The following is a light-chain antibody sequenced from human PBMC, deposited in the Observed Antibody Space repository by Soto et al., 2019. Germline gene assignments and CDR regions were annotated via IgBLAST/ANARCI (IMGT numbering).Light chain of an antibody. CDR1: TGAVTSGHY. J-gene: IGLJ3*02. Sequence: QAVVTQEPSLTVSPGETVSLTCGSSTGAVTSGHYPYWFQQKPGQAPRTLIYDTSNRHSWTPARFSGSLLGGKAALTLSGAQPEDEADYYCLLSSSGARVFGGGTKLTVL. CDR3: LLSSSGARV. V-gene: IGLV7-46*01. CDR2: DTS.